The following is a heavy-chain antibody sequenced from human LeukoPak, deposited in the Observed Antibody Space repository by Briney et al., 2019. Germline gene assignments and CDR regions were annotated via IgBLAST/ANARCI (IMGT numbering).Heavy chain of an antibody. D-gene: IGHD3-3*01. V-gene: IGHV3-30-3*01. CDR3: ASDTIFGVVIREYYFDY. CDR1: GFTFSSYA. J-gene: IGHJ4*02. Sequence: GGSLRLSCAASGFTFSSYAMHWVRQAPGKGLEWVAVISYDGSNKYYADSVKGRFTISRDNSKNTLYLQMNSLRAEDTAVYYCASDTIFGVVIREYYFDYWGQGTLVTVSS. CDR2: ISYDGSNK.